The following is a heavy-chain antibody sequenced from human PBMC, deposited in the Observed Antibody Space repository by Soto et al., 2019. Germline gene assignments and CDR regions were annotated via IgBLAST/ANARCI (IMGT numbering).Heavy chain of an antibody. CDR1: GFSLSTSGVG. V-gene: IGHV2-5*02. Sequence: QITLKESGPTLVKPTQTLTLTCTFSGFSLSTSGVGVGWIRQPPGKALEWLALIYWDGDKRYSPSLKIRLTSTKDTSKTQVVLTMPNMDPVATATYSCARRPSYCSGGSCYSGFAYWGQGTLVTVSS. J-gene: IGHJ4*02. CDR3: ARRPSYCSGGSCYSGFAY. CDR2: IYWDGDK. D-gene: IGHD2-15*01.